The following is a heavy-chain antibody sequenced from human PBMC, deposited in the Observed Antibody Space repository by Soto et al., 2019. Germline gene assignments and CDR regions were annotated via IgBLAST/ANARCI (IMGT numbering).Heavy chain of an antibody. CDR3: ATALLVALKFFGLVPSFDY. Sequence: QVHLQQWGAGLLKPSETLSLTCAVYGGSFSGYYWSWIRQPPGKGLEWIGEINHSGYTNYNPSLKSPVTISADTSKNQFSLKLTSVTAADTAVYYCATALLVALKFFGLVPSFDYWGQGTLVSVSS. D-gene: IGHD3-3*01. V-gene: IGHV4-34*01. CDR1: GGSFSGYY. J-gene: IGHJ4*02. CDR2: INHSGYT.